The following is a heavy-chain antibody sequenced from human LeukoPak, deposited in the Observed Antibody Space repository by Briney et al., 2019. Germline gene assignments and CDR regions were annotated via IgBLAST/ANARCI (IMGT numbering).Heavy chain of an antibody. Sequence: PSETLSLTCTVSGGSISSYYWSWIRQPAGKGLEWIGRIYTSGSTNYNPSLKSRVTMSVDTSKNQFSLKLSSVTAADTAVYYCARVRATLRYFDWLLLRARGVDYWGQGTLVTVSS. V-gene: IGHV4-4*07. CDR1: GGSISSYY. J-gene: IGHJ4*02. CDR3: ARVRATLRYFDWLLLRARGVDY. D-gene: IGHD3-9*01. CDR2: IYTSGST.